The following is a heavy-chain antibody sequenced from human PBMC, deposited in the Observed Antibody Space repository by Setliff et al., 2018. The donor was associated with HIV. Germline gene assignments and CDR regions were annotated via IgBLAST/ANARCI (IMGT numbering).Heavy chain of an antibody. J-gene: IGHJ3*01. Sequence: GASVKVSCKASGGTFSSYAINWVRQAPGQGLEWMGGIIPMFGTARYAQNFQGRVTITADESTSTAYMELTSLRSEDMAVYYCARGLRQNRSNSDVFDVWGQGTVVTVS. CDR2: IIPMFGTA. CDR3: ARGLRQNRSNSDVFDV. CDR1: GGTFSSYA. V-gene: IGHV1-69*13. D-gene: IGHD4-4*01.